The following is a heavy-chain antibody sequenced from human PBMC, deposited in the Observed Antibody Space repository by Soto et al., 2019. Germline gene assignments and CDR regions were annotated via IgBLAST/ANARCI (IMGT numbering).Heavy chain of an antibody. CDR2: MNPNSGNT. CDR1: GYTFTSYD. Sequence: QVQLVQSGAEVKKPGASVKVSCKASGYTFTSYDSSWVRQATGQGLEWMGWMNPNSGNTGYAQKFQGRVTMTRNTSISTAYMELSSLRSEDTAVYYCARRTKRDRILDYWGQGTLVTVSS. CDR3: ARRTKRDRILDY. V-gene: IGHV1-8*01. D-gene: IGHD3-3*01. J-gene: IGHJ4*02.